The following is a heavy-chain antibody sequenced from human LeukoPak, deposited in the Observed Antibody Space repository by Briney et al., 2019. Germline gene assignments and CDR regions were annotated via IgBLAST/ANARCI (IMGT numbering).Heavy chain of an antibody. J-gene: IGHJ4*02. Sequence: SETLSLTCTVSNGSISSDYWTWIRQPPGKGLEWIGYIYYSGSTKYNPSLESRATISLDTSRNQFSLKLTSMTAADTAVYYCARTYCSGGSCHFDYWGQGTLVTVSS. V-gene: IGHV4-59*01. D-gene: IGHD2-15*01. CDR1: NGSISSDY. CDR2: IYYSGST. CDR3: ARTYCSGGSCHFDY.